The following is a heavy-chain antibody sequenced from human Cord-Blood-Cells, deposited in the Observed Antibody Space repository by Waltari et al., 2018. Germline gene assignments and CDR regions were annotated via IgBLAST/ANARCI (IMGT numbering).Heavy chain of an antibody. D-gene: IGHD1-26*01. V-gene: IGHV2-5*01. CDR2: IYWNDDK. Sequence: QITLKESGPTLVKPTQTLTLTCTFSGFSLSTSGVGVGWIRQPPGKALEWLALIYWNDDKRYSPSLKSRLTITKDTSKNQVVLTMTNMDPVDTATYYCAHGWELLPSTYNWFDPWGQGTLVTVSS. CDR3: AHGWELLPSTYNWFDP. J-gene: IGHJ5*02. CDR1: GFSLSTSGVG.